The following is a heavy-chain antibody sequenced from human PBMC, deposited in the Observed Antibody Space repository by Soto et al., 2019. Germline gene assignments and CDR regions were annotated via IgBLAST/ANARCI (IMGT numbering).Heavy chain of an antibody. J-gene: IGHJ5*02. Sequence: HTVALTCAFPGASFSSNSAAWHWIRQSPSRGLQRLGRTYFRSKWQYCYAFFVRSRITIKAYPSKNQFSLQFNSVTPEDTAVYNSGRSEQWLTTWGKRSLVSVSS. CDR3: GRSEQWLTT. CDR1: GASFSSNSAA. D-gene: IGHD6-19*01. CDR2: TYFRSKWQY. V-gene: IGHV6-1*01.